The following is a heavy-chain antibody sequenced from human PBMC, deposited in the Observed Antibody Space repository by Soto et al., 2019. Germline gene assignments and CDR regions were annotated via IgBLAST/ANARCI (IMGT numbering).Heavy chain of an antibody. CDR1: GYSISSGYY. D-gene: IGHD6-19*01. J-gene: IGHJ5*02. Sequence: SETLSLTCAVSGYSISSGYYWGWIRQPPGKGLEWIGSIYHSGSTYYSPSLKSRVTISVDTSKNQFSLKLSSVTAADTAVYYCARGQPGIAVRFDPWGQGTLVTVSS. CDR3: ARGQPGIAVRFDP. V-gene: IGHV4-38-2*01. CDR2: IYHSGST.